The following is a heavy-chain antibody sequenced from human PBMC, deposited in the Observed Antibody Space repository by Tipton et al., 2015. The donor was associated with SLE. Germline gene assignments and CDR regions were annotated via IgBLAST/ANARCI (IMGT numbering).Heavy chain of an antibody. V-gene: IGHV3-21*06. CDR2: ISGSASYI. J-gene: IGHJ6*02. CDR3: ARDLYQLLSPINGLDV. D-gene: IGHD2-2*01. CDR1: GFTFSAYA. Sequence: QLVQSGGGLVQPGGSLRFTCSASGFTFSAYAMHWVRQAPGKGLEWVSSISGSASYIYYADSVKGRFTISRDNAKNSLYLQMNSLRADDAAVYYCARDLYQLLSPINGLDVWGRGTTVAVSS.